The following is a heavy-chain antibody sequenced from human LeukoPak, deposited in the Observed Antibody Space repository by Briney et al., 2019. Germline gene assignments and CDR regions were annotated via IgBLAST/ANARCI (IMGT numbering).Heavy chain of an antibody. Sequence: ASVKVSCKASGYTFTNYYMHWVRQAPGQGLEWMGIINPSGGTTSHAQKFQGRVTMTRNTSISTAYMELSSLRSEDTAVYYCARVKATMVRGVTRRQFDYWGQGTLVTVSS. CDR2: INPSGGTT. V-gene: IGHV1-46*01. J-gene: IGHJ4*02. CDR1: GYTFTNYY. D-gene: IGHD3-10*01. CDR3: ARVKATMVRGVTRRQFDY.